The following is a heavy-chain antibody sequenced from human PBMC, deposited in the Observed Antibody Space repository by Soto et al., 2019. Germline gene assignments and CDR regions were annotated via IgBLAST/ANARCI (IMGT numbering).Heavy chain of an antibody. J-gene: IGHJ4*02. D-gene: IGHD3-22*01. Sequence: QVQLVQSGAEVKKPGSSVKVSCKASGGTFSSYAISWVRQAPGQGFEWMGGIIPIFGTANYAQKFQGRVTITADESTSTAYMELSSLRSEDTAVYYCARAGRRTTPYDSSGYYYGLDYWGQGTLVTVSS. V-gene: IGHV1-69*12. CDR3: ARAGRRTTPYDSSGYYYGLDY. CDR1: GGTFSSYA. CDR2: IIPIFGTA.